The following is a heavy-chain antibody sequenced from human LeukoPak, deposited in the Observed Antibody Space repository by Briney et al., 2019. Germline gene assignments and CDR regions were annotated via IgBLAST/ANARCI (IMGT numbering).Heavy chain of an antibody. CDR3: ARGGSPIFGVVTYDY. V-gene: IGHV1-8*01. J-gene: IGHJ4*02. CDR1: GYTFTSYD. Sequence: ASAKVSCKASGYTFTSYDINWVRQATGQGLEWMGWMNPNSGNTGYAQKFQGRVTMTRNTSISTAYMELSSLRSEDTAVYYCARGGSPIFGVVTYDYWGQGTLVTVSS. CDR2: MNPNSGNT. D-gene: IGHD3-3*01.